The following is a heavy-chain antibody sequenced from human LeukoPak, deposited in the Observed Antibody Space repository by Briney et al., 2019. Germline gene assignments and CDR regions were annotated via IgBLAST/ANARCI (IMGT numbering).Heavy chain of an antibody. D-gene: IGHD6-13*01. CDR3: ARDWSGGYSSSWYVRYYYGMDV. CDR2: IWYDGSNK. J-gene: IGHJ6*02. Sequence: GGSLRLSCAASGFTFSSYGMHWVRQAPGKGLEWVAVIWYDGSNKYYADSVKGRFTISRDNSKNTLYLQMNSLRAEDTAVYYCARDWSGGYSSSWYVRYYYGMDVWGQGTTVTVSS. CDR1: GFTFSSYG. V-gene: IGHV3-33*01.